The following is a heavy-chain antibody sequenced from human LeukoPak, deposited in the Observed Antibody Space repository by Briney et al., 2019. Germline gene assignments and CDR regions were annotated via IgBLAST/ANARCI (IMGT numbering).Heavy chain of an antibody. Sequence: SETLSLTCTVSGGSISSSSTYWGWIRQPPGKGLEWIGSIYYSGSTYYSPSLKSRITISVDTSKNQFSLKLSSVTAADTAVYYCASQYDSSGYYYIDYWGQGTLVTVSS. D-gene: IGHD3-22*01. CDR2: IYYSGST. CDR1: GGSISSSSTY. V-gene: IGHV4-39*01. J-gene: IGHJ4*02. CDR3: ASQYDSSGYYYIDY.